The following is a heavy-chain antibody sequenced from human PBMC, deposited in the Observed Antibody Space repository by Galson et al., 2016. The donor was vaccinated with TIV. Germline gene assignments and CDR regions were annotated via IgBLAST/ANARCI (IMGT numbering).Heavy chain of an antibody. CDR2: IYNSGNT. J-gene: IGHJ4*02. D-gene: IGHD2-21*01. CDR3: ASIFASWRKEYS. V-gene: IGHV4-39*07. Sequence: ETLSLTCTVSGVSISSSFYDYWGWIRQPPGKGLEWIASIYNSGNTYYNPSLKSRVTISVDTSKNQFSLIVFSVTAADTAVYYCASIFASWRKEYSWGQGTLVTVSS. CDR1: GVSISSSFYDY.